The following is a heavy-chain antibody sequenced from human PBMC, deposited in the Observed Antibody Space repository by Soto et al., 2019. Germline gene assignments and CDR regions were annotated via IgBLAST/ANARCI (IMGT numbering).Heavy chain of an antibody. D-gene: IGHD2-2*02. CDR3: ARALHCSSTSCYTWTVFDY. J-gene: IGHJ4*02. V-gene: IGHV1-69*13. Sequence: ASVKVSCKASGGTFSSYAISWVRQAPGQGLEWMGGIIPIFGTANYAQKFQGRVTITADESTSTAYMEPSSLRSEDTAVYYCARALHCSSTSCYTWTVFDYWGQGTLVTVSS. CDR2: IIPIFGTA. CDR1: GGTFSSYA.